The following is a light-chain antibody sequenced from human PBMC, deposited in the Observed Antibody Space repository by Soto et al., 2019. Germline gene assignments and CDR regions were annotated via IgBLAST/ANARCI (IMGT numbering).Light chain of an antibody. CDR3: SSYTSSSIDDV. CDR1: SSDVGGYNY. CDR2: EVS. V-gene: IGLV2-14*01. Sequence: QSALTQPASVSGSPGQSITISCTGTSSDVGGYNYVSWYQQHPGKAPKLMIYEVSNRPSGVSNRFSRSKSGNTASLAISGLQAEDDADYYCSSYTSSSIDDVFGTGTKLTVL. J-gene: IGLJ1*01.